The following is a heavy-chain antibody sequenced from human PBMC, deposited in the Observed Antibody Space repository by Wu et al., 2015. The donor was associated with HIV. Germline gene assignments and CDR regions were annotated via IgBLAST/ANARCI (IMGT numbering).Heavy chain of an antibody. V-gene: IGHV1-69*13. D-gene: IGHD3-16*02. CDR2: IIPIFGTA. Sequence: QVQLVQSGAEVKKPGSSVKVSCKASGGTFSSYAISWVRQAPGQGLEWMGRIIPIFGTANYAQKFQGRVTITADESTSTAYMELSSLRSEDTAVYYCARATFTFGGVIASGDAFDIWGQGTMVTVSS. J-gene: IGHJ3*02. CDR3: ARATFTFGGVIASGDAFDI. CDR1: GGTFSSYA.